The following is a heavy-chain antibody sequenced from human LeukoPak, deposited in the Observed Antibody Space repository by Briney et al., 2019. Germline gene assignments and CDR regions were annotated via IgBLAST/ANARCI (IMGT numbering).Heavy chain of an antibody. CDR2: IYYSGST. CDR1: GGSISSYH. Sequence: SETLSLTCTVSGGSISSYHWSWIRQPPGKGLEWIGYIYYSGSTNYNPSLKSRVTISVDTSKNQFSLKLSSVTAADTAVYYCARDRGYYFDYWGQGTLVTVSS. CDR3: ARDRGYYFDY. D-gene: IGHD3-10*01. V-gene: IGHV4-59*01. J-gene: IGHJ4*02.